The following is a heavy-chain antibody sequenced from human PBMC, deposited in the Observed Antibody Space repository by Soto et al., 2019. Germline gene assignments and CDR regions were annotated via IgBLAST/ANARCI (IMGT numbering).Heavy chain of an antibody. J-gene: IGHJ3*02. CDR3: ARQHLAVPPGYAKWGAFDI. Sequence: QVQLQESGPGLVKPSETLSLTCSVSDGAFTDHYWSWIRQPPGKKLEWLGYVHYSGNSDYNPALKSRVTMSTDMSREQFSLRLTSVTAADTAIYYCARQHLAVPPGYAKWGAFDIWGRGTLVTVSS. CDR1: DGAFTDHY. V-gene: IGHV4-59*08. D-gene: IGHD5-12*01. CDR2: VHYSGNS.